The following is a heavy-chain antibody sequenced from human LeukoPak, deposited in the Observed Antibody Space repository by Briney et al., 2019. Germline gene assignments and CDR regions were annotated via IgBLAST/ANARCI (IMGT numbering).Heavy chain of an antibody. CDR3: AGGRGMIVSGWFDP. Sequence: ASVTVSFTASGYTFTSYDINWVRQATGQGLEWMGWMNPNSGNTCYAQKFQGRVTMTRNTSISTAYMELSSLRSEDTAVYYCAGGRGMIVSGWFDPWGQGTLVTVSS. CDR1: GYTFTSYD. J-gene: IGHJ5*02. D-gene: IGHD3-22*01. CDR2: MNPNSGNT. V-gene: IGHV1-8*01.